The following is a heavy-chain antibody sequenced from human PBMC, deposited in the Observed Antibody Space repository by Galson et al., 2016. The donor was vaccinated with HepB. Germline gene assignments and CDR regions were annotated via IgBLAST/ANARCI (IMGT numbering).Heavy chain of an antibody. V-gene: IGHV4-4*02. D-gene: IGHD2-21*02. CDR3: ANLGYCSGDCYSVN. J-gene: IGHJ4*02. CDR2: IYHTGSA. Sequence: TLSLTCGVSGGSISSRHWWSWVRQSPRKGLEWIGEIYHTGSANYNPSLKSRVTISVDKSKNHFSLELNSVTAADTAVYYCANLGYCSGDCYSVNWGQGTMVTVSS. CDR1: GGSISSRHW.